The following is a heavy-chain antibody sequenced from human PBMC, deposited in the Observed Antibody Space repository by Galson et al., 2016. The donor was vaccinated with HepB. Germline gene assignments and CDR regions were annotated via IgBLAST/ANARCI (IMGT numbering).Heavy chain of an antibody. CDR2: IYSSGST. CDR1: GGSISSPGYYY. V-gene: IGHV4-31*03. CDR3: ARDGRYGDYPFDP. D-gene: IGHD4-17*01. Sequence: TLSLTCTVSGGSISSPGYYYWSWIRQHPGKGLEWIGNIYSSGSTYYNPSLKSRVTISLDTSKNQFSLRLNSVTAADTAVYYCARDGRYGDYPFDPWGQGTRVTVYS. J-gene: IGHJ5*02.